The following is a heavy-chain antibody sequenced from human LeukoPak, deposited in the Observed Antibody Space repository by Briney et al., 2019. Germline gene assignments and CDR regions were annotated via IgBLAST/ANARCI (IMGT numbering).Heavy chain of an antibody. J-gene: IGHJ5*02. Sequence: PSETLSLTCAVYGGSFSGYYWSWIRQPPGKGLGWIGNVYHIGTTSYNSSLKSRVSISVDTSKNQFSLEMASVTPEDTALYYCARNTTSSPWFDPWGQGTLVIVSS. CDR3: ARNTTSSPWFDP. D-gene: IGHD6-6*01. CDR2: VYHIGTT. V-gene: IGHV4-34*01. CDR1: GGSFSGYY.